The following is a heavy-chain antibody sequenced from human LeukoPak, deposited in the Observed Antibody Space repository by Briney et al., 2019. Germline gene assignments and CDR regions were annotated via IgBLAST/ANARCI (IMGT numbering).Heavy chain of an antibody. Sequence: ASVNVSCKASGYTFTSYAMHWVRQAPGQRLEWMGWINAGNGNTKYSQKFQGRVTITRDTSASTAYMELSSLRSEDTAVYYCARVPLTYYDILTGAYYGMDVWGQGTTVTVSS. CDR2: INAGNGNT. CDR1: GYTFTSYA. V-gene: IGHV1-3*01. D-gene: IGHD3-9*01. J-gene: IGHJ6*02. CDR3: ARVPLTYYDILTGAYYGMDV.